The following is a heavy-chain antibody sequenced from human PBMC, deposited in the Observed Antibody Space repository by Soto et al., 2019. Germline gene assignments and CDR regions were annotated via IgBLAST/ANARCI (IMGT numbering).Heavy chain of an antibody. V-gene: IGHV3-30*18. D-gene: IGHD3-22*01. Sequence: HPGGSLRLSCAASGFTLSISAMHWSRQAPGKGLEWVAVISYDGNNKNYADSVKGRFTISRDNSKNTLYLQMDSLRTEDTALYYCSKDFSHTMIILDSWGQRTLVTVSS. CDR2: ISYDGNNK. CDR1: GFTLSISA. J-gene: IGHJ4*02. CDR3: SKDFSHTMIILDS.